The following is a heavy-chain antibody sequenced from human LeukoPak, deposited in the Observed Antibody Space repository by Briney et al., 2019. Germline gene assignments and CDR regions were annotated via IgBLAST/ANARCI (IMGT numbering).Heavy chain of an antibody. CDR2: ISYDGSNK. V-gene: IGHV3-30*03. J-gene: IGHJ4*02. Sequence: PGGSLRLSCAASGFTFSSYGMHWVRQAPGKGLEWVAVISYDGSNKYYADSVKGRFTISRDNSKNTLYLQMSRLRAEDTAVYYCAREKLSFFDSSGYFDHWGQGTLVTVSS. D-gene: IGHD3-22*01. CDR1: GFTFSSYG. CDR3: AREKLSFFDSSGYFDH.